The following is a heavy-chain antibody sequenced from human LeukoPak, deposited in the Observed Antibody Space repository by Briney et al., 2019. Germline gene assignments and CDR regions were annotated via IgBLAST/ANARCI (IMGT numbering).Heavy chain of an antibody. J-gene: IGHJ4*02. Sequence: SETLSLTCAVYGGSFSGYYWSWIRQPPGKGLEWIGSIYYSGSTYYNPSLKSRVTISVDTSKNQFSLKLSSVTAADTAVYYCARHVEGYDDWGQGTLVTVSS. CDR3: ARHVEGYDD. V-gene: IGHV4-34*01. CDR1: GGSFSGYY. CDR2: IYYSGST. D-gene: IGHD3-16*01.